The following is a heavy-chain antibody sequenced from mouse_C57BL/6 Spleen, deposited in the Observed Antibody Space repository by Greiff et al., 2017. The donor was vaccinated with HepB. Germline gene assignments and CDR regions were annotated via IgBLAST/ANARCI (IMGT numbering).Heavy chain of an antibody. CDR3: AISVTTRGVGYFDY. V-gene: IGHV1-81*01. CDR1: GYTFTSYG. J-gene: IGHJ2*01. D-gene: IGHD2-13*01. Sequence: VQLQQSGAELARPGASVKLSCKASGYTFTSYGISWVKQRTGQGLEWIGEIYPRSGNTYYNEKFKGKATLTADKSSSTAYMELRSLTSEDSAVYFCAISVTTRGVGYFDYWGQGTTLTVSS. CDR2: IYPRSGNT.